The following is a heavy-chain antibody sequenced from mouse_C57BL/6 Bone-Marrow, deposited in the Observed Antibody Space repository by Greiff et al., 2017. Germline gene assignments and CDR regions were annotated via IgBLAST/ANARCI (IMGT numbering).Heavy chain of an antibody. D-gene: IGHD1-1*01. V-gene: IGHV5-17*01. CDR1: GFTFSDYG. CDR2: ISSGSSTI. Sequence: EVKVEESGGGLVKPGGSLKLSCAASGFTFSDYGMQWVRQAPEKGLEWVAYISSGSSTIYYADTVKGRFTISRDNAKNTLFLQMTSLRSEDTAMYYCARDTVVAPFAYWGQGTLVTVSA. J-gene: IGHJ3*01. CDR3: ARDTVVAPFAY.